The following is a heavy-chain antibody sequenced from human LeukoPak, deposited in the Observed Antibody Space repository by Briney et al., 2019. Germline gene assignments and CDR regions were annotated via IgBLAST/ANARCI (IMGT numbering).Heavy chain of an antibody. Sequence: ASVKVSCKASGYTFTSYGISWVRQAPGQGLEWMGWISAYNGNTNYAQKLQGRVAMTTDTSTSTAYMELRSLRSDDTAVYYCARDPRIAAAGTFNYWGQGTLVTVSS. D-gene: IGHD6-13*01. V-gene: IGHV1-18*01. CDR2: ISAYNGNT. J-gene: IGHJ4*02. CDR3: ARDPRIAAAGTFNY. CDR1: GYTFTSYG.